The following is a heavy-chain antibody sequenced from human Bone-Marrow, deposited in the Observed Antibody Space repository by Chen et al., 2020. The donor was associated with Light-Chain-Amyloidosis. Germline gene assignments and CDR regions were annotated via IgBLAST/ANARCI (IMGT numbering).Heavy chain of an antibody. CDR1: GYTFPNYW. CDR2: IYPDEHDA. CDR3: ARRRDGYNFDY. D-gene: IGHD5-12*01. V-gene: IGHV5-51*01. Sequence: EVQLEQSGPEVKKPGESLKISCKCSGYTFPNYWIGWVRQMPGKGLEWLGVIYPDEHDARNSPSFEGQVTISADKSITTAYLQWRSLKAADTAMYYCARRRDGYNFDYWGQGTLVTVSS. J-gene: IGHJ4*02.